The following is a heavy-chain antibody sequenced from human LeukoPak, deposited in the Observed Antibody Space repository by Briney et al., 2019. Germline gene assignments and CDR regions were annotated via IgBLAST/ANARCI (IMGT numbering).Heavy chain of an antibody. CDR3: ARVEEGDRGGAFDI. V-gene: IGHV3-53*01. CDR1: GFTVSSNY. D-gene: IGHD3-16*01. J-gene: IGHJ3*02. Sequence: QSGGSLRLSCAASGFTVSSNYMSWVRQAPGKGLEWVSVIYSGGSTYYADSVKGRFTISRDNSKNTLYLQMNSLRAEDTAVYYCARVEEGDRGGAFDIWGQGTMVTVSS. CDR2: IYSGGST.